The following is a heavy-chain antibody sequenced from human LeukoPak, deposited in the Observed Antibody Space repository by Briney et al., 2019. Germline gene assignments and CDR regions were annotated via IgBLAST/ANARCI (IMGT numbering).Heavy chain of an antibody. CDR1: GGSFSGYY. CDR2: INHSGST. CDR3: ARGQEDCSGGSCYCLDY. D-gene: IGHD2-15*01. V-gene: IGHV4-34*01. J-gene: IGHJ4*02. Sequence: SETLSLTCAVYGGSFSGYYWSWIRQPPGKGLEWIAEINHSGSTNYNPSLKSRVTISVDTSKNQFSLKLSSVTAADTAVYYCARGQEDCSGGSCYCLDYWGQGTLVTVSS.